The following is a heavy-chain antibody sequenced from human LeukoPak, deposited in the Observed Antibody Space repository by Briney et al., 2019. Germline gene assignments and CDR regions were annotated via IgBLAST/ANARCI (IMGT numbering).Heavy chain of an antibody. J-gene: IGHJ4*02. Sequence: GGSLRLSCAAAGFTFSSYGMGWVRQAPGKGLEWLAVISYDGSNKYYADSVKGRFTISRDNSKNTLYLQMNSLRAEDTAVYYCAKDPYYDSSGGHYYFDYWGQGTLVTVSS. CDR3: AKDPYYDSSGGHYYFDY. CDR1: GFTFSSYG. V-gene: IGHV3-30*18. D-gene: IGHD3-22*01. CDR2: ISYDGSNK.